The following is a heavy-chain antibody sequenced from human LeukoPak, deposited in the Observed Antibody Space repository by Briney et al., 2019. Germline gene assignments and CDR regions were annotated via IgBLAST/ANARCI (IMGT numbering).Heavy chain of an antibody. V-gene: IGHV3-23*01. J-gene: IGHJ6*02. CDR3: AKLGALMKNGLDV. CDR1: GFTFSNYA. D-gene: IGHD3-16*01. Sequence: GGSLRLSCAASGFTFSNYAMSWVRQAPGKGLEWVSDISGSGRTTNYADSVKGRFTISRDRSKNTLDLQMNSLRTEDTAVYYCAKLGALMKNGLDVWGQGTTVTVSS. CDR2: ISGSGRTT.